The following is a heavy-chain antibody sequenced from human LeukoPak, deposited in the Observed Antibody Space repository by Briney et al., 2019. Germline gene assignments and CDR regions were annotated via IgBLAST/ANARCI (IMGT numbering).Heavy chain of an antibody. Sequence: PSETLSLTCTVSGGSISSYYWSWIRQPAGKGLEWIGRIYTSGSTNYNPTLKSRVTMSVDTSKNQFSLKLSSVTAADTAVYYCARNGFWGPLEKSPGYMDVWGKGTTVTVSS. CDR3: ARNGFWGPLEKSPGYMDV. CDR2: IYTSGST. D-gene: IGHD3-16*01. CDR1: GGSISSYY. V-gene: IGHV4-4*07. J-gene: IGHJ6*03.